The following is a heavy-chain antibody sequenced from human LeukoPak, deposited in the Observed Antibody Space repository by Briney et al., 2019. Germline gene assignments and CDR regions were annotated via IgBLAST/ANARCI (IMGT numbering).Heavy chain of an antibody. Sequence: GGSLRLSCAASGFTFDNYGINWVRQAPGKGLEWVSRIHWNGGRTVYADSVKGRFTISRDNSKNTLYLQMNSLRAEDTAVYYCAKDVYGDKAFDYWGQGTLVTVSP. D-gene: IGHD4-17*01. J-gene: IGHJ4*02. CDR1: GFTFDNYG. CDR3: AKDVYGDKAFDY. CDR2: IHWNGGRT. V-gene: IGHV3-20*04.